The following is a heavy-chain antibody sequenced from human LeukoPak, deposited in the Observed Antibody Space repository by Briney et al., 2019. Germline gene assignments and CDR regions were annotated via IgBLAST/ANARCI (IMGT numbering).Heavy chain of an antibody. CDR1: GGSISNNNYY. CDR3: ATWRTAKTGFDY. D-gene: IGHD1-1*01. Sequence: PSETLSLTCTVSGGSISNNNYYWAWIRQPPGKGLECIGSIHYSGSPYHNPSLKSRVTISVDTSKNQFSLRLSSVTAADTAVYYCATWRTAKTGFDYWGQGTLVTVSS. J-gene: IGHJ4*02. V-gene: IGHV4-39*01. CDR2: IHYSGSP.